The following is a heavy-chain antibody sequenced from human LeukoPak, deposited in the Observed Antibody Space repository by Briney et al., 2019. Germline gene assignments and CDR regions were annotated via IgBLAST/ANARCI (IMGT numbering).Heavy chain of an antibody. CDR3: ARDTTRSSWPPGMDV. V-gene: IGHV4-31*03. CDR1: GGSISRGGYY. D-gene: IGHD6-13*01. J-gene: IGHJ6*02. CDR2: IYYSGST. Sequence: SETLSLTCTVSGGSISRGGYYWSWIRQHPGKGLEWIGYIYYSGSTYYNPSLKSRVTISVDTSKSQFSLKLSSVAAADTAVYYCARDTTRSSWPPGMDVWGQGPRSPSP.